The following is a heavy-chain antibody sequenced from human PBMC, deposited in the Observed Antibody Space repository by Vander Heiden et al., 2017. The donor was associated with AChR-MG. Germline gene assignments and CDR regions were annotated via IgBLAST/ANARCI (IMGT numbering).Heavy chain of an antibody. V-gene: IGHV3-30-3*01. Sequence: QVQLVESGGGVVQPGRSLRLSCAASGFTFSSYAMHWVRQAPGKGLEWVAVISYDGSNKYYADSVKGRFTISRDNSKNTLYLQMNSLRAEDTAVYYCARDLGGSGSPDYWGQGTLVTVSS. CDR3: ARDLGGSGSPDY. CDR2: ISYDGSNK. CDR1: GFTFSSYA. D-gene: IGHD3-10*01. J-gene: IGHJ4*02.